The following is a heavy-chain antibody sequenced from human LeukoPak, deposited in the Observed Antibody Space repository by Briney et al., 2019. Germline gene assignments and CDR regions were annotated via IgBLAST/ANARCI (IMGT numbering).Heavy chain of an antibody. D-gene: IGHD3-9*01. CDR1: GFTLSSYN. Sequence: PGGSLRLSCVASGFTLSSYNMKWVRQAPGKRLEWVSSISWRSSDIEYADSVKGRFTISRDIDKKSLYLQMNSLRVEDTAVYYCARGGYNILTGYYYYWGQGTLVTVSS. CDR3: ARGGYNILTGYYYY. CDR2: ISWRSSDI. J-gene: IGHJ4*02. V-gene: IGHV3-21*01.